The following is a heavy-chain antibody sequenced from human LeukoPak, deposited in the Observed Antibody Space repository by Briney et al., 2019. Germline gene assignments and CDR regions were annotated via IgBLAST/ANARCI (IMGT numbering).Heavy chain of an antibody. J-gene: IGHJ4*02. V-gene: IGHV4-59*01. Sequence: SETLSLTCTVSGGSISSYYWSWVRQPPGKGLEWIGYIYYSGSTNYNPSLKSRVTISVDTSKNQFSLKLSSVTAADTAVYYCARARWVSLPFHWGRGTLVTVSS. D-gene: IGHD1-26*01. CDR3: ARARWVSLPFH. CDR2: IYYSGST. CDR1: GGSISSYY.